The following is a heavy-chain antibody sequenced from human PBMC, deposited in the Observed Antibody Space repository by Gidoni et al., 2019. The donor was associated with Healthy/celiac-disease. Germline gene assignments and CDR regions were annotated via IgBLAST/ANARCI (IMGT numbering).Heavy chain of an antibody. CDR3: AKDCVRRFGELLYVRGLHRYYGMDV. CDR1: GFTFSSYA. J-gene: IGHJ6*02. Sequence: EVQLVESGGGLVQPGGSLRLSCAASGFTFSSYAMSWVRQAPGKGLEWVSAISGSGGSTYYADSVKGRFTISRDNSKNTLYLQMNSLRAEDTAVYYCAKDCVRRFGELLYVRGLHRYYGMDVWGQGTTVTVSS. D-gene: IGHD3-10*01. CDR2: ISGSGGST. V-gene: IGHV3-23*04.